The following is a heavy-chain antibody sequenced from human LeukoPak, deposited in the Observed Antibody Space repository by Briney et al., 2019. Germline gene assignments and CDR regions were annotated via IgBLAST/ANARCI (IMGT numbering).Heavy chain of an antibody. Sequence: PSETLSLTCTVSGGSISSGGYYWSWIRQHPGKGLEWIGYIYYSGSTYYNPSLKSRVTISVDTSKNQFSLKLSSVTAADTAVYFCARDRDGYYRLDWYFDLWGRGTLVTVSS. CDR1: GGSISSGGYY. D-gene: IGHD5-24*01. CDR2: IYYSGST. CDR3: ARDRDGYYRLDWYFDL. V-gene: IGHV4-31*03. J-gene: IGHJ2*01.